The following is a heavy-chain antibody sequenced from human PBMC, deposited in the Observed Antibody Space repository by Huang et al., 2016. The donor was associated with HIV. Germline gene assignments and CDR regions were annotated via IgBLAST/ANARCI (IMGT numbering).Heavy chain of an antibody. Sequence: QVQLVESGGGVVQPGRSLRLSCAASGFPFNNHAMHLVRQAPGKGLDVVVVISNYGSNNYYADSVKGRFTISRDSSKSTLCLHMTSLRTEDTAVYYCARAKDTWDAYDIWGQGTMVIVSS. D-gene: IGHD5-18*01. CDR1: GFPFNNHA. J-gene: IGHJ3*02. V-gene: IGHV3-30-3*01. CDR2: ISNYGSNN. CDR3: ARAKDTWDAYDI.